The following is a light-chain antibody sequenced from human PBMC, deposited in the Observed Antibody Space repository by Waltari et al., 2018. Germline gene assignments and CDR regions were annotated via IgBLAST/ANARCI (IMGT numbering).Light chain of an antibody. Sequence: SYVVTQPPSVSVAPGETATITRGGDNIGTYSPHSYQQKAGQAPVLVIFYDRDRPSGIPDRFSGSNSGNTATLTSSRVEAGDEAMYYCHVWHPHVDPGVFGTGTEVTVL. CDR3: HVWHPHVDPGV. CDR2: YDR. V-gene: IGLV3-21*04. CDR1: NIGTYS. J-gene: IGLJ1*01.